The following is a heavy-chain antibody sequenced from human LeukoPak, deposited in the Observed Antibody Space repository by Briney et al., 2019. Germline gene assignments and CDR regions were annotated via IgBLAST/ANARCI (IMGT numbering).Heavy chain of an antibody. D-gene: IGHD1-26*01. CDR2: FDPEDGET. CDR1: GYTLTELS. J-gene: IGHJ6*02. V-gene: IGHV1-24*01. Sequence: ASVKVSCKVSGYTLTELSMHWVRQAPGKGLEWMGGFDPEDGETIYAQKFQGRVTMTEDTSTDTAYMELSSLRSEDTAVYYCATDRRRWSYPRQGYYGMDVWGQGTTVTVSS. CDR3: ATDRRRWSYPRQGYYGMDV.